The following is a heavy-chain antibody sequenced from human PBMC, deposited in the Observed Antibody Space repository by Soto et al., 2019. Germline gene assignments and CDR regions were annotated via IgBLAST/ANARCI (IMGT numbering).Heavy chain of an antibody. Sequence: EEQLLESGGGLEQPGGSLRLSCAASGFTFSRYAMSWVRQAPGKGLEWVSTIISSGDTTYYADSARGRFTISRDNSKNTLYLQMNSLRAEDTAVYYCAKVYGDYYPAFALWGQGTMVTVSS. CDR1: GFTFSRYA. CDR3: AKVYGDYYPAFAL. J-gene: IGHJ3*01. CDR2: IISSGDTT. V-gene: IGHV3-23*01. D-gene: IGHD4-17*01.